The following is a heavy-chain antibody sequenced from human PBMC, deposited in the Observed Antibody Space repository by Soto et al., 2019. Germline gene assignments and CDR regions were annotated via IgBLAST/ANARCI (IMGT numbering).Heavy chain of an antibody. V-gene: IGHV5-51*01. Sequence: GESLKISCKGSGYSFTTYWIGWVRQMPGKGLEWMGIIYPDDSDTKYSSSFQGQVTISADKSISTAYLQWSSLKASDTATYYCVRVKDELKWPNWFDPWGQGTLVTVSS. CDR2: IYPDDSDT. J-gene: IGHJ5*02. CDR1: GYSFTTYW. CDR3: VRVKDELKWPNWFDP. D-gene: IGHD1-26*01.